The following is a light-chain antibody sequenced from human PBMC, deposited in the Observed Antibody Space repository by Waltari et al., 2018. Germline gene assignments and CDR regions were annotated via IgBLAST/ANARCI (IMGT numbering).Light chain of an antibody. V-gene: IGLV4-69*01. Sequence: QLVLTQPPSASASLGASVRLTCTPTSGHSSYAIAWHQQRPEKGPRYLMRLSSDGSHTKGDGIPDRFSGSSSGAERYLIIASLQSEDEADYYCQTWDTGVVFGGGTKLTVL. J-gene: IGLJ2*01. CDR1: SGHSSYA. CDR2: LSSDGSH. CDR3: QTWDTGVV.